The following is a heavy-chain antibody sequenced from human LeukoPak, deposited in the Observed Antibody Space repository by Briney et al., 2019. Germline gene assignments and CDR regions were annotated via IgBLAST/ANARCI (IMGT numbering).Heavy chain of an antibody. CDR1: GFTFSSYA. J-gene: IGHJ4*02. Sequence: QPGGSLRLSCAASGFTFSSYAMSWVRQAPGKGLEWVSAISGSGGSTYYADSVKGRFTISRDNSKNTLYLQMNSLRVEDTAVYYCAKVGPGYCSSTSCYPKIYYFDYWGQGTLVTVSS. CDR2: ISGSGGST. CDR3: AKVGPGYCSSTSCYPKIYYFDY. D-gene: IGHD2-2*01. V-gene: IGHV3-23*01.